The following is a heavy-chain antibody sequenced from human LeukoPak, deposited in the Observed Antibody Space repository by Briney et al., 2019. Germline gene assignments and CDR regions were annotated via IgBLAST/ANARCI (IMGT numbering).Heavy chain of an antibody. D-gene: IGHD3-10*01. Sequence: SETLSLTCAVYGGSFSGYYWSWLRQPPGKGLEWIGEINHSGSTNYNPSLKSRVTISVDTSKNPFSLTLSSVTAADTAVYYCASLSGYYGSGSYSPDYWGQGTLVTVSS. J-gene: IGHJ4*02. CDR3: ASLSGYYGSGSYSPDY. CDR2: INHSGST. V-gene: IGHV4-34*01. CDR1: GGSFSGYY.